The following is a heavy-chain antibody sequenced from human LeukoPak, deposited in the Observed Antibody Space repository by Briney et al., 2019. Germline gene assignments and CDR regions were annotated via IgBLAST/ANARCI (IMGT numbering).Heavy chain of an antibody. D-gene: IGHD3-10*01. CDR1: GGSFSGYY. V-gene: IGHV4-39*01. J-gene: IGHJ4*02. CDR2: IYYSGST. Sequence: SETLSLTCAVYGGSFSGYYWGWIRQPPGKGLEWIGSIYYSGSTYYNPSLKSRVTISVDTSKNQFSLKLSSVTAADTAVYYRAMRDIYYGSVDYWGQGTLVTVSS. CDR3: AMRDIYYGSVDY.